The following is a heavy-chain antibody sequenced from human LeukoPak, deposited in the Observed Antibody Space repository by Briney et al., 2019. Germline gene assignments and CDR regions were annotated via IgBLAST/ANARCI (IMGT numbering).Heavy chain of an antibody. D-gene: IGHD3-9*01. CDR3: ARHVYDILTGYYQDY. J-gene: IGHJ4*02. V-gene: IGHV4-30-4*07. Sequence: SETLSLTCAVSGGSISRGGYSWSWIRQPPGKGLEWIGYFYYSGSTYYNPSLKSRVTISVDTSKNQFSLKLSSVTAADTAVYYCARHVYDILTGYYQDYWGQGTLVTVSS. CDR2: FYYSGST. CDR1: GGSISRGGYS.